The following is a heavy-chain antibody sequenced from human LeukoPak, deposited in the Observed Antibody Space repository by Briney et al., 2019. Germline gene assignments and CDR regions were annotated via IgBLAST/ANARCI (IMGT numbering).Heavy chain of an antibody. D-gene: IGHD4-17*01. CDR3: ARETTVTFDY. CDR2: ISSSGSTI. Sequence: GGSLRLSCAASGFTFSSYEMNWVRQAPGKGLGWVSYISSSGSTIYYADSVKGRFTISRDNAKNSLYLQMNSLRAEDTAVYYCARETTVTFDYWGQGTLVTVSS. J-gene: IGHJ4*02. V-gene: IGHV3-48*03. CDR1: GFTFSSYE.